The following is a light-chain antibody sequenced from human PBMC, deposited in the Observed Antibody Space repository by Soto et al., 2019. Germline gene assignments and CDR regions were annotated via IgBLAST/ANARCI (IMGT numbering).Light chain of an antibody. Sequence: DIQMTQSPSSLSASVGDRVTITCRASQDIPKYLHWYLQKPGKAPELLIYGASSLPGGVPSRFSGSGSGTEFSLTISGLQPEDCATYYCQQSFSTPQTFGQGTKVEIK. J-gene: IGKJ1*01. CDR2: GAS. CDR1: QDIPKY. V-gene: IGKV1-39*01. CDR3: QQSFSTPQT.